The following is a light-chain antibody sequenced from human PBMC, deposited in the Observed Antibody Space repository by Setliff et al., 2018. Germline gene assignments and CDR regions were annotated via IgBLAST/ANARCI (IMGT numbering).Light chain of an antibody. CDR3: SIHRSRGYV. V-gene: IGLV2-14*03. CDR2: DVT. CDR1: GSDVGTSKY. Sequence: QSALTQPASVSGSPGQSITISCPGTGSDVGTSKYVSWYQQHPGKAPKLIIYDVTTRPSGVSNRFSGSKSGNTASLTISGLQAEDEADYYCSIHRSRGYVFGTGTKVTVL. J-gene: IGLJ1*01.